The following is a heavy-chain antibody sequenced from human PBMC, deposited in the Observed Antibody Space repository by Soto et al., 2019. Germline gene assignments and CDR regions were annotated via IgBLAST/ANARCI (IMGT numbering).Heavy chain of an antibody. J-gene: IGHJ6*02. CDR3: AKVRYSSPMGYYYGMAV. V-gene: IGHV1-69*01. CDR2: IIPIFGTA. D-gene: IGHD6-19*01. CDR1: RVAFRKFI. Sequence: QLEQSGGEVKKPGSSVKVSCQASRVAFRKFIVTWVRQAPGLGLEWVGGIIPIFGTANYAQKVQGRVTITPDESTSKAYMEVNNLRSEDTAVYYCAKVRYSSPMGYYYGMAVWGPGTTVTFSS.